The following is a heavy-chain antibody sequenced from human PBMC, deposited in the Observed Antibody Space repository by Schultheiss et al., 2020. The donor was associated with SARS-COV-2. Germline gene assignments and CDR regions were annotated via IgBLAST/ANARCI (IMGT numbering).Heavy chain of an antibody. D-gene: IGHD5-12*01. CDR2: ISGNGGIR. Sequence: GESLKISCAASGFTFSNNVMTWVRQAPGKGLEWVSAISGNGGIRNYADSGKGRFTVSRDNSKNTLYLEMSSLRAEDTAVYYCARDHSGYDCAIDYWGQGTLVTVSS. CDR3: ARDHSGYDCAIDY. CDR1: GFTFSNNV. J-gene: IGHJ4*02. V-gene: IGHV3-23*01.